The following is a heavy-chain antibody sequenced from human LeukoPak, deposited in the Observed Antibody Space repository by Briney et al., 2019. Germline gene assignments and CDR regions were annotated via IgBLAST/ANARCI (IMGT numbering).Heavy chain of an antibody. CDR1: GFTFSSYA. Sequence: PGRSLRLSCAASGFTFSSYAMHWVRQASGKGLEWVAVISYDGSNKYYADSVKGRFTISRDNSKNTLYLQMNSLRAEDTAVYYCATRGPNRDYYYGMDVWGQGTTVTVSS. CDR2: ISYDGSNK. CDR3: ATRGPNRDYYYGMDV. J-gene: IGHJ6*02. V-gene: IGHV3-30-3*01. D-gene: IGHD7-27*01.